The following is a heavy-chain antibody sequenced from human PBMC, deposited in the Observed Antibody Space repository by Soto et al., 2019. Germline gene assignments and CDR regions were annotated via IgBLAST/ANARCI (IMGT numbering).Heavy chain of an antibody. J-gene: IGHJ5*02. Sequence: QVQLVQSGAEVKKPGASVKVSCKASGYTFTNYGMTWVRQAPGQGLEWLGWINPNNGDTVYGQKLQDRVTMTTDTSRRTAYLEVRTLESDDTAVYYCARDLAWGSRRDVVSEDWLDPWGQGTLVTVSS. CDR2: INPNNGDT. V-gene: IGHV1-18*01. CDR1: GYTFTNYG. CDR3: ARDLAWGSRRDVVSEDWLDP. D-gene: IGHD3-10*01.